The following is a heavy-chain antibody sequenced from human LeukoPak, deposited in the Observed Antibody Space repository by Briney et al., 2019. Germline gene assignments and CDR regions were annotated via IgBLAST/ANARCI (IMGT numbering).Heavy chain of an antibody. V-gene: IGHV4-4*07. D-gene: IGHD3-3*01. CDR1: GGSISSYF. J-gene: IGHJ4*02. CDR2: IYTSGST. CDR3: ARDRFGDLNYFDY. Sequence: PSETLSLTCTVSGGSISSYFWSWIRQPAGKGLEWIGRIYTSGSTNYNPSLKSRVTISADKSTNQFSLKLSSVTAADTAVYYCARDRFGDLNYFDYWGRGTLVTVSS.